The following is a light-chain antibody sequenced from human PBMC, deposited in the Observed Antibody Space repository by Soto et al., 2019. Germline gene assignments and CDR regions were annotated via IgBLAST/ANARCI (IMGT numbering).Light chain of an antibody. Sequence: DIQMTQFPSSLSASVGDRVTITCRASQTISTYLNWYQQQSGKAPKLLIYSASTLQSGVPSRFSGRGSGTDFTLTISNLQPEDFATYHCQQSFSTPLTFCQGTKVEIK. CDR1: QTISTY. J-gene: IGKJ1*01. CDR3: QQSFSTPLT. V-gene: IGKV1-39*01. CDR2: SAS.